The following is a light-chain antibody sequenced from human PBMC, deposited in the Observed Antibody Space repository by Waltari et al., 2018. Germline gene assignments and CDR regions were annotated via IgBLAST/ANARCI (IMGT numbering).Light chain of an antibody. CDR3: SSYAGINNFPYV. CDR2: EVT. CDR1: SSDVGGYNY. Sequence: QSALTQPPSASGSPGQSVTISCTGTSSDVGGYNYVSWYQQHPGKAPKLMIYEVTKRPSGVPGRFSGSKSGNTASLTVSGLQAEDEADYYCSSYAGINNFPYVFGTGTRVTVL. V-gene: IGLV2-8*01. J-gene: IGLJ1*01.